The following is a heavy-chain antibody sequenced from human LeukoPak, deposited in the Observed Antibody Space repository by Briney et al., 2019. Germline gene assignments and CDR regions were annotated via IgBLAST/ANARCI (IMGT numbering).Heavy chain of an antibody. CDR2: IYYSGST. V-gene: IGHV4-39*07. D-gene: IGHD3-10*01. CDR3: AXXPLXFGESWFDP. Sequence: WVRQPPGKGLEGIGSIYYSGSTYYNPCLRSGGTISVDTCKKQFSLRLRSVNAADTAVCYCAXXPLXFGESWFDPWGQGTLVTVSS. J-gene: IGHJ5*02.